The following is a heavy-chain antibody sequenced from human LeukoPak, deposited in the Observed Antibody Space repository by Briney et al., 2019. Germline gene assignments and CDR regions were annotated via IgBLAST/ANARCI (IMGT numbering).Heavy chain of an antibody. Sequence: GGSLRLSCAASGFTFSSYAMHWVRQAPGKGLEWVAVISYDGSNKYYADSVKGRFTISRDNSKNTVYLQMNSLRADDTAVYYCAKWSGNRPLYYFDYWGQGTLVTVSS. CDR3: AKWSGNRPLYYFDY. V-gene: IGHV3-30-3*02. CDR2: ISYDGSNK. J-gene: IGHJ4*02. CDR1: GFTFSSYA. D-gene: IGHD3-3*01.